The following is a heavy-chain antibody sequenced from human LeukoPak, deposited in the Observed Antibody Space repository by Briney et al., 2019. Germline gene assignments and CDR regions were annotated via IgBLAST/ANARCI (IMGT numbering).Heavy chain of an antibody. Sequence: SETLSLTCTVSGGSISSSSYYWGWIRQPPGKGLEWIGSIYYSGSTYYNPSLKSRVTISVDTSKNQFSLKLSSVTAADTAVYYCARGNGWTYYFDYWGQGTLVTVSS. D-gene: IGHD6-19*01. CDR3: ARGNGWTYYFDY. V-gene: IGHV4-39*07. J-gene: IGHJ4*02. CDR1: GGSISSSSYY. CDR2: IYYSGST.